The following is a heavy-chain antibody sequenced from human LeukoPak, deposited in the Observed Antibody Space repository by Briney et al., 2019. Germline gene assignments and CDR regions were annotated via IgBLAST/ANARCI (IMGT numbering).Heavy chain of an antibody. CDR2: IYDSGGA. V-gene: IGHV4-39*01. CDR3: ATHWRSGSGVSENAFDI. J-gene: IGHJ3*02. CDR1: GGSTRSSTYY. Sequence: SETLSLTCTVSGGSTRSSTYYWDWIRQPPGKGLESIVNIYDSGGAHYNPSRKSRVTISENTTKSQFSLNLNCVTAADTAVYDCATHWRSGSGVSENAFDIWGQGTMVTVSS. D-gene: IGHD5/OR15-5a*01.